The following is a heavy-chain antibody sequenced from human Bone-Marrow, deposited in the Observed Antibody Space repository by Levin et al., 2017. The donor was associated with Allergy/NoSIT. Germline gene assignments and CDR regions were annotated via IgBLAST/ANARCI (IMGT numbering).Heavy chain of an antibody. CDR2: IYHSGST. V-gene: IGHV4-59*12. Sequence: SQTLSLTCTVSGASISSYYWSWIRQPPGKGLEWIGYIYHSGSTDYNPSLKSRVTISMDTPKNQFPLKLRSVTAADTAIYFCARDRVIVGTTNYYYGMDAWGQGTTVTVSS. CDR3: ARDRVIVGTTNYYYGMDA. D-gene: IGHD1-26*01. CDR1: GASISSYY. J-gene: IGHJ6*02.